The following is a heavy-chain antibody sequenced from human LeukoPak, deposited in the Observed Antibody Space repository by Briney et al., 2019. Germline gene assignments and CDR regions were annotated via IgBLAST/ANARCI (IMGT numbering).Heavy chain of an antibody. CDR2: INPNSGGT. D-gene: IGHD6-19*01. V-gene: IGHV1-2*06. J-gene: IGHJ6*03. CDR3: ARSSIAVAGTRGDYYYYYYMGV. CDR1: GYTFTGYY. Sequence: ASVKVSCKASGYTFTGYYMHWVRQAPGQGLEWMGRINPNSGGTNYAQKFQGRVTMTRDTSISTAYMELSRLRSDDTAVYYCARSSIAVAGTRGDYYYYYYMGVWGKGTTVTVSS.